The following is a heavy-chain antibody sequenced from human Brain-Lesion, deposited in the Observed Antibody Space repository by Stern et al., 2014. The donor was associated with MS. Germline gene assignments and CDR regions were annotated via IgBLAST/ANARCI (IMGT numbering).Heavy chain of an antibody. V-gene: IGHV3-66*02. CDR1: GLTVSNYY. D-gene: IGHD4-17*01. Sequence: VQLVQSGGGLVQPGGSLRLSCAASGLTVSNYYMSWVRQAPGKGLEWVSIIYTSGKTYYADSVRGRFVISRDKSKSTLYLQMDSLRPEDTAVSYCARDRVTTVTTYYFDSWGQGTRVTVSS. CDR3: ARDRVTTVTTYYFDS. J-gene: IGHJ4*02. CDR2: IYTSGKT.